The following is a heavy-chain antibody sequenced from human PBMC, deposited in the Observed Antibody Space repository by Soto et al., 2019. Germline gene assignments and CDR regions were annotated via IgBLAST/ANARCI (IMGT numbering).Heavy chain of an antibody. J-gene: IGHJ4*02. CDR1: GGSFSGYY. CDR3: AREGYCSGGSCYPRTLDY. Sequence: PSETLSLTCAVYGGSFSGYYWSWIRQPPGKGLEWIGEINHSGSTNYNPSLKSRVTISVDTSKNQFSLKLSSVTAADTAVYYCAREGYCSGGSCYPRTLDYWGQGTLVTVSS. D-gene: IGHD2-15*01. CDR2: INHSGST. V-gene: IGHV4-34*01.